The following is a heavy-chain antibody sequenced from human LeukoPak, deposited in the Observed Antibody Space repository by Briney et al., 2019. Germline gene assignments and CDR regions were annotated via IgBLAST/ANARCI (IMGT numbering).Heavy chain of an antibody. J-gene: IGHJ3*02. CDR3: ASSGYYYSAFDI. V-gene: IGHV4-59*01. CDR1: GSSISSYY. Sequence: SETLSLTCTVSGSSISSYYWSWIRQPPGKGLEWIGYIYYSGSTNYNPSLKSRVTISVDTSKNQFSLKLSSVTAADTAVYYCASSGYYYSAFDIWGQGTMVTVSS. CDR2: IYYSGST. D-gene: IGHD3-22*01.